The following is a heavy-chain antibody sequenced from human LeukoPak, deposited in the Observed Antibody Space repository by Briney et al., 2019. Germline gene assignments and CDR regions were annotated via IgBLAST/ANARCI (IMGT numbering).Heavy chain of an antibody. CDR1: GFSVSNNY. CDR3: AREATYYYGSGSYSRRYYFDY. J-gene: IGHJ4*02. CDR2: ISSSSSYT. V-gene: IGHV3-11*06. Sequence: GGSLRLSCAVSGFSVSNNYMSWVRQAPGKGLEWVSYISSSSSYTNYADSVKGRFTISRDNAKNSLYLQMNSLRAEDTAVYYCAREATYYYGSGSYSRRYYFDYWGQGTLVTVSS. D-gene: IGHD3-10*01.